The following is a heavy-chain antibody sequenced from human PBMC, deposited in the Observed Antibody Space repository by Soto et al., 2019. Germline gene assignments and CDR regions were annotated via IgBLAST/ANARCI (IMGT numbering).Heavy chain of an antibody. CDR1: GFTFSNYW. Sequence: PGGSLRLSCPASGFTFSNYWTNWVRQAPGKGLEWVANINQDGSEKYHVVSVKGRFTISRDNAKNSLYLQMNSLRAEDTAVYYCASSGQPYGMDVWGQGTTVTVSS. CDR2: INQDGSEK. J-gene: IGHJ6*02. CDR3: ASSGQPYGMDV. V-gene: IGHV3-7*03.